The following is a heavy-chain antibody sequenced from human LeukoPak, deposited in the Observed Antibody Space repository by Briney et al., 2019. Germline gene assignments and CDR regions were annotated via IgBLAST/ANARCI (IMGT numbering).Heavy chain of an antibody. CDR1: GYSISSGYY. CDR2: IYHSGRT. J-gene: IGHJ6*03. CDR3: TRAASSGPLFTYHMDV. Sequence: SETLSLTCTVSGYSISSGYYWGWIRQPPGKGLEWIGSIYHSGRTFYNPSLKSRVTISVDTSKNQFSLKLTSVTAADTAVYYCTRAASSGPLFTYHMDVWGKGTTVTVSS. D-gene: IGHD3-22*01. V-gene: IGHV4-38-2*02.